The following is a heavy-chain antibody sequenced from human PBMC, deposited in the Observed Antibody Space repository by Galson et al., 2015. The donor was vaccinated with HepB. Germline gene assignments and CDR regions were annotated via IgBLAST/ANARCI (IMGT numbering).Heavy chain of an antibody. D-gene: IGHD2-15*01. Sequence: SLRLSCAASGFSFGDYGMSWIRQAPGKGLDWLSYISGRGNTINYADSVRGRFIISRDNAKKSLYLEMKSLTADDTAVYYRARVVGYCSGGNCSRSFDYWGQGTPVTVSS. V-gene: IGHV3-11*01. CDR1: GFSFGDYG. CDR3: ARVVGYCSGGNCSRSFDY. J-gene: IGHJ4*02. CDR2: ISGRGNTI.